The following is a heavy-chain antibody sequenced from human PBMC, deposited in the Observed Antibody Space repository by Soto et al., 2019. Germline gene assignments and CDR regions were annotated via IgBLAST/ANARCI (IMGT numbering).Heavy chain of an antibody. CDR3: ARRVDYYDSSGYYQYFDY. D-gene: IGHD3-22*01. V-gene: IGHV4-30-4*01. CDR2: IYYSGST. J-gene: IGHJ4*02. CDR1: GGSISSGDYY. Sequence: PSETLSLTCTVSGGSISSGDYYWSWIRQPPGKGLEWIGYIYYSGSTYYNPSLKSRVTISVDTSKNQFSLKLSSVTAADTAVYYCARRVDYYDSSGYYQYFDYWGQGTLVTVSS.